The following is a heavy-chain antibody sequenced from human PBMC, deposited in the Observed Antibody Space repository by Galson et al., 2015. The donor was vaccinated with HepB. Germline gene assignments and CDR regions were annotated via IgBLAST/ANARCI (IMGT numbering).Heavy chain of an antibody. Sequence: SLRLSCAASGFTFSSYWMSWVRQAPGKGLEWVANIKQDESEKYYVDSVKGRFTISRDNAKNSLYLQMNSLRAEDTAVYYCARDHLSGIVVVTAIPSLIFDYWGQGTLVTVSS. CDR2: IKQDESEK. V-gene: IGHV3-7*03. CDR3: ARDHLSGIVVVTAIPSLIFDY. J-gene: IGHJ4*02. CDR1: GFTFSSYW. D-gene: IGHD2-21*02.